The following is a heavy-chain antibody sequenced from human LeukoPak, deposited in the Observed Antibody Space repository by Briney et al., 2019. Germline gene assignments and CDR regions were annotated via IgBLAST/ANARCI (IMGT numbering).Heavy chain of an antibody. Sequence: GASVKVSCKASGYTFTSYDINWVRQATGQGLEWMGGIIPIFGTANYAQKFQGRVTITADESTSTAYMELSSLRSEDTAVYYCARGSHSGYYYVRYDYWGQGTLVTVSS. V-gene: IGHV1-69*13. CDR2: IIPIFGTA. CDR3: ARGSHSGYYYVRYDY. CDR1: GYTFTSYD. D-gene: IGHD3-22*01. J-gene: IGHJ4*02.